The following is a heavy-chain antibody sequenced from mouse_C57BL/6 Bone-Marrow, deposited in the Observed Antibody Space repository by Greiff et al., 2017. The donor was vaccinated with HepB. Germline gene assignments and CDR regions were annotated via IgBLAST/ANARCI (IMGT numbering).Heavy chain of an antibody. V-gene: IGHV5-9*01. CDR3: SRQGYYGSRGNFDY. J-gene: IGHJ2*01. D-gene: IGHD1-1*01. CDR1: GFTFSSYT. CDR2: ISGGGGNT. Sequence: EVKLMESGGGLVKPGGSLKLSCAASGFTFSSYTMSWVRQTPEKRLEWVATISGGGGNTYYPDSVKGRFTISRDNAKNTLYLQMSSLRSEDTALYYCSRQGYYGSRGNFDYWGQGTTLTVSS.